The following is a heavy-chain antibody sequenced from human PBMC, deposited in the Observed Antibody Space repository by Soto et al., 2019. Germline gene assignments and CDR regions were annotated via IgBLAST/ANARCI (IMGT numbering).Heavy chain of an antibody. D-gene: IGHD2-8*01. CDR3: ATDGDCTNGVCPAYYFDY. Sequence: QVQLVQSGAEVKKPGSSVKVSCKASGGTFSSYAISWVRQAPGQGLEWMGGIIPIFGTANYAQKFQGRGTSSADESTSTAYMELSSLRPEDTAVYYCATDGDCTNGVCPAYYFDYWGQGTLVTVSS. J-gene: IGHJ4*02. CDR1: GGTFSSYA. CDR2: IIPIFGTA. V-gene: IGHV1-69*12.